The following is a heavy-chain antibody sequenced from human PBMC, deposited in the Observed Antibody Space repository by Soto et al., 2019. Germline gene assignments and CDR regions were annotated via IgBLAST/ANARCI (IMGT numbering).Heavy chain of an antibody. CDR1: GFTFSSYG. Sequence: VQVLESGGGLVQPGGSLRLSCAASGFTFSSYGMHWVRQAPGKGLEWVAVISYDGSNKYYADSVKGRFTISRDNSKNTLYLQMNSLRAEDTAVYYCAKDRLDFWSGYRGGYFDYWGQGTLVTVSS. CDR3: AKDRLDFWSGYRGGYFDY. D-gene: IGHD3-3*01. V-gene: IGHV3-30*18. CDR2: ISYDGSNK. J-gene: IGHJ4*02.